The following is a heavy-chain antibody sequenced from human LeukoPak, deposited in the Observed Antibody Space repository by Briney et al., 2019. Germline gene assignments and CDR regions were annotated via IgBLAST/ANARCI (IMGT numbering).Heavy chain of an antibody. V-gene: IGHV1-18*01. Sequence: EASVKVSCKTSGYTFASYGVTWVRQAPGQGLEWMGWISAYNGNTKCAQKFQGRVTMTTDRSTSTAYMELRSLRSDDTAVYYCARDEGPEPTLVDYWGQGTRVTVSS. CDR2: ISAYNGNT. D-gene: IGHD1-14*01. CDR1: GYTFASYG. J-gene: IGHJ4*02. CDR3: ARDEGPEPTLVDY.